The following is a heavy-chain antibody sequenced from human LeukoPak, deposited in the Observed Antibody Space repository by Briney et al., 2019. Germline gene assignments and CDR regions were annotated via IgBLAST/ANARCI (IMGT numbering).Heavy chain of an antibody. CDR3: ARHRLEGDAFDI. Sequence: SETLSLTCTVSGGSISSGSYYWSWIRQPAGKGLEWIGRIYTSGNTNYNPSLKSRVTISVDTSKNQFSLKLSFVTAADTAVYFCARHRLEGDAFDIWGQGTMVTVSS. CDR1: GGSISSGSYY. J-gene: IGHJ3*02. CDR2: IYTSGNT. D-gene: IGHD3-3*01. V-gene: IGHV4-61*02.